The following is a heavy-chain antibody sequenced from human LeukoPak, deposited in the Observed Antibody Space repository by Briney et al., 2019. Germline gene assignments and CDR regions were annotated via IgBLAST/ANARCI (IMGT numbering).Heavy chain of an antibody. D-gene: IGHD6-19*01. Sequence: GESLKISCKGSGYSFTSYWIGWVRQMPGKGLEWMGIIYPGDSDTRYSPSFQGQVTISADKSISTAYLQWSSLKAADTAVYYCARESDSSGWFEVDYWGQGTLVTVSS. CDR2: IYPGDSDT. V-gene: IGHV5-51*01. CDR3: ARESDSSGWFEVDY. J-gene: IGHJ4*02. CDR1: GYSFTSYW.